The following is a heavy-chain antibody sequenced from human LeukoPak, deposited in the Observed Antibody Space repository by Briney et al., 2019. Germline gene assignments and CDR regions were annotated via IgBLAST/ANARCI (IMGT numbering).Heavy chain of an antibody. CDR2: ISGSGGST. D-gene: IGHD6-13*01. CDR1: GFTFSSYA. V-gene: IGHV3-23*01. CDR3: AKAEAAAYDAFDI. J-gene: IGHJ3*02. Sequence: RTGGSLRLSCAASGFTFSSYAMSWVRQAPGKGLEWVSAISGSGGSTYYADSVKGRFTISRDNSKNTLYLQMNSLRAEDTAVYYCAKAEAAAYDAFDIWGQGTMVTVSS.